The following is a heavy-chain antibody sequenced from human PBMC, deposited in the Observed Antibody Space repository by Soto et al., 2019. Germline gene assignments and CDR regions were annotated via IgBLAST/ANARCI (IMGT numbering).Heavy chain of an antibody. CDR3: ARAYSSSWYPLMYFQH. V-gene: IGHV4-59*01. Sequence: SETLSLTCTVSGGSISSYYWIWIRQPPGKGLEWIGYIYYSGSTNYNPSLKSRVTISVDTSKNQFSLKLSSVTAADTAVYYCARAYSSSWYPLMYFQHWGQGTLVTV. J-gene: IGHJ1*01. CDR2: IYYSGST. D-gene: IGHD6-13*01. CDR1: GGSISSYY.